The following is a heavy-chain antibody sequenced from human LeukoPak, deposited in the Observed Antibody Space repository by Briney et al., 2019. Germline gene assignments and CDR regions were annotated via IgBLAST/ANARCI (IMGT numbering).Heavy chain of an antibody. CDR3: ATGIAAAGPPRGY. V-gene: IGHV3-21*01. CDR1: GFTFSSYS. D-gene: IGHD6-13*01. J-gene: IGHJ4*02. CDR2: IGSSSSYI. Sequence: PGGSLRLSCAASGFTFSSYSMNWVRQAPGKGLEWVSSIGSSSSYIYYADSVKGRFTISRDNAKNSLYLQMNSLRAEDTAVYYCATGIAAAGPPRGYWGQGTLVTVSS.